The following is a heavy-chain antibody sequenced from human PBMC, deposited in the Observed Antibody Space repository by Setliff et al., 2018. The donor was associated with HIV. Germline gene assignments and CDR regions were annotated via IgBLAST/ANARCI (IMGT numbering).Heavy chain of an antibody. CDR1: GGSTTSSTYY. D-gene: IGHD3-16*01. Sequence: KTSETLSLTCTVSGGSTTSSTYYWGWIRQPPGRGLEWIGSVSYSGRTYYNPSLKSRVTISIDTSKNQFSLNLSSVTAADTAVYYCARHVIGVVMLYSWDAFDYWGRGTLVTVSS. CDR3: ARHVIGVVMLYSWDAFDY. V-gene: IGHV4-39*01. J-gene: IGHJ4*02. CDR2: VSYSGRT.